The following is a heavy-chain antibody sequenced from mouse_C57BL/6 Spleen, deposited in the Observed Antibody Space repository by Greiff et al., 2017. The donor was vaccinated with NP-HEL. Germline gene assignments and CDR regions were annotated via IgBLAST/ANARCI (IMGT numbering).Heavy chain of an antibody. J-gene: IGHJ2*01. CDR1: GYSITSGYY. CDR3: ASRVVDY. D-gene: IGHD1-1*01. CDR2: ISYDGSN. V-gene: IGHV3-6*01. Sequence: ESGPGLVKPSQSLSLTCSVTGYSITSGYYWNWIRQFPGNKLEWMGYISYDGSNNYNPSLKNRISITRDTSKNQFFLKLNSVTTEDTATYYCASRVVDYWGQGTTLTVSS.